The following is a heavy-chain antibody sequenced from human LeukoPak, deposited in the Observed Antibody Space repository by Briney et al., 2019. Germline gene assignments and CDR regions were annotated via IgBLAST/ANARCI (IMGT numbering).Heavy chain of an antibody. Sequence: GGSLRLSCAASGFTFSSYWMNWVRQAPGKGLVWVSRIDIDGSSTTYADSVKGRFTISRDNAKNTLYLQMNSLRAEDTAVYYCAKDQGNWGSFDYWGQGTLVTVSS. CDR1: GFTFSSYW. CDR3: AKDQGNWGSFDY. J-gene: IGHJ4*02. CDR2: IDIDGSST. V-gene: IGHV3-74*01. D-gene: IGHD7-27*01.